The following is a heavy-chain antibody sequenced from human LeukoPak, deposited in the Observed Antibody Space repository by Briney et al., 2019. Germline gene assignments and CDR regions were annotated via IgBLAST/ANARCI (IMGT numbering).Heavy chain of an antibody. Sequence: SETLSLTCTVSGGAISSYYWSWIRQPPGKGLEWIGYIYYSGSTNYNPSLKSRVTISVDTSKNQFSLKLSSVTAADTAVYYCARVATRGRATDYWGQGTLVTVSS. CDR2: IYYSGST. CDR3: ARVATRGRATDY. D-gene: IGHD5-12*01. V-gene: IGHV4-59*01. J-gene: IGHJ4*02. CDR1: GGAISSYY.